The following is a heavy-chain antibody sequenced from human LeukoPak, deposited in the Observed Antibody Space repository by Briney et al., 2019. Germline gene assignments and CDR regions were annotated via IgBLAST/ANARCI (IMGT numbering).Heavy chain of an antibody. Sequence: NPGGSLRLSCAASGFTFSSYSMNWVRQAPGKGLEWVSSISSSSSYIYYADSVKGRFTISRDNAKNSLYLQMNSLRAEDTAVYYCARAPKGFVPAAYRKAYYFDYWGQGTLVTVSS. CDR1: GFTFSSYS. V-gene: IGHV3-21*01. CDR3: ARAPKGFVPAAYRKAYYFDY. J-gene: IGHJ4*02. D-gene: IGHD2-2*01. CDR2: ISSSSSYI.